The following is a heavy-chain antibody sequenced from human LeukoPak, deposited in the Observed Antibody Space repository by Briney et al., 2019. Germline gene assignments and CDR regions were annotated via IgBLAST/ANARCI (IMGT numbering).Heavy chain of an antibody. CDR1: GYTFTSYG. V-gene: IGHV1-18*01. Sequence: ASVKVSCKASGYTFTSYGISWVRQAPGQGLEWMGWISGYNGNTNYAQKLQGRVTMTTDTSTSTAYMELRSLRSDDTAVYYCARSPLLEIFGMALTDYYFDYWGQGTLVTVSS. D-gene: IGHD3-3*01. CDR3: ARSPLLEIFGMALTDYYFDY. J-gene: IGHJ4*02. CDR2: ISGYNGNT.